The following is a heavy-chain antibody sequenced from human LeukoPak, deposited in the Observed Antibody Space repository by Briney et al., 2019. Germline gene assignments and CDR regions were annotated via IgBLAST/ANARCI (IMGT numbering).Heavy chain of an antibody. CDR1: GGSFSGYY. V-gene: IGHV4-34*01. CDR3: ARGPTTVTTYANWYFDL. J-gene: IGHJ2*01. D-gene: IGHD4-17*01. CDR2: INHSGST. Sequence: LETLSLTCAVYGGSFSGYYWSWIRQPPGKGLEWIGEINHSGSTNYNPSLKSRVTISVDTSKNQFSLKLSSVTAADTAVYYCARGPTTVTTYANWYFDLWGRGTLVTVSS.